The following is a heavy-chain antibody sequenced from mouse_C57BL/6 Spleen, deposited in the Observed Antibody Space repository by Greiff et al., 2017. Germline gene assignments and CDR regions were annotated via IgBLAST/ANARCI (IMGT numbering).Heavy chain of an antibody. V-gene: IGHV5-4*01. CDR1: GFTFSSYA. D-gene: IGHD1-1*01. CDR2: ISDGGSYT. CDR3: AGPPYDYGSSLFAY. J-gene: IGHJ3*01. Sequence: EVHLVESGGGLVKPGGSLKLSCAASGFTFSSYAMSWVRQTPEKRLEWVATISDGGSYTYYPDNVKGRFTISRDNAKNNLYLQMSHLKSEDTAMYYCAGPPYDYGSSLFAYWGQGPLVTVSA.